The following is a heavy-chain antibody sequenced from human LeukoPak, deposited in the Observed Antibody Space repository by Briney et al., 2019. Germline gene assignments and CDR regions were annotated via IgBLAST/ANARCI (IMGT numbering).Heavy chain of an antibody. CDR2: ISSSSSTI. Sequence: GGSLRLSCAASGFTFSSYEMNWVRQAPGKGLEWVSYISSSSSTIYYADSVKGRFTISRDNAKNSLYLQMNSLRAEDTAVYYCAREGYYGSGSYNYYYMDVWGKGTTVTVSS. CDR3: AREGYYGSGSYNYYYMDV. V-gene: IGHV3-48*01. CDR1: GFTFSSYE. J-gene: IGHJ6*03. D-gene: IGHD3-10*01.